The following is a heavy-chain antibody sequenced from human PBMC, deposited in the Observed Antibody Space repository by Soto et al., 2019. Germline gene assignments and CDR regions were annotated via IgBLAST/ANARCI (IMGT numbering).Heavy chain of an antibody. CDR1: GFTFSSYS. J-gene: IGHJ6*02. CDR3: ARGRLPRQQLVSRYYYYYGMDV. V-gene: IGHV3-48*02. Sequence: GGSLRLSCAASGFTFSSYSMNWVRQAPGKELEWVSYISSSSTIYYADSVKGRFTISRDNAKNSLYLQMNSLRDEDTAVYYCARGRLPRQQLVSRYYYYYGMDVWGQGTTVTVSS. CDR2: ISSSSTI. D-gene: IGHD6-13*01.